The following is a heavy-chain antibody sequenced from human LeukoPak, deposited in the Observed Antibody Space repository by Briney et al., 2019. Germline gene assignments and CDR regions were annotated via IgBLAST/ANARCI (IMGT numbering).Heavy chain of an antibody. D-gene: IGHD2-15*01. CDR1: GGTFSSYA. V-gene: IGHV1-69*01. CDR2: IIPIFGTA. Sequence: KVSCKASGGTFSSYAISWVRQAPGQGLEWMGGIIPIFGTANYAQEFQGRVTITADESTSTAYMELSSLRSEDTAVYYCARDDELLGYYYYGMDVWGKGTTVTGSS. J-gene: IGHJ6*04. CDR3: ARDDELLGYYYYGMDV.